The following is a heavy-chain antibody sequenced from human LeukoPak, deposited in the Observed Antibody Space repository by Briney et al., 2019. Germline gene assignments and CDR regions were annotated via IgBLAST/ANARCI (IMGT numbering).Heavy chain of an antibody. Sequence: PGGSLRLSCAASGFTFSSYGMHWVRQAPGKGLEWVAFIHSHESDKYYADSVKGRFTISRDNSKNTLYLQMNSLRAEDTAVYYCAKDYGGISGTSYYFDYWGQGTLVTVSS. J-gene: IGHJ4*02. CDR3: AKDYGGISGTSYYFDY. CDR2: IHSHESDK. V-gene: IGHV3-30*02. CDR1: GFTFSSYG. D-gene: IGHD4-23*01.